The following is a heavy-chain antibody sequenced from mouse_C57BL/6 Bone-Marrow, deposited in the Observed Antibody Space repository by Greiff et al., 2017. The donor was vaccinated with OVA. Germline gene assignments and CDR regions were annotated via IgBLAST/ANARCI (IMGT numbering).Heavy chain of an antibody. CDR3: ERYGSREFAWFAY. V-gene: IGHV1-76*01. D-gene: IGHD1-1*01. CDR2: IYPGSGNT. Sequence: LVESGAELVRPGASVKLSCKASGYTFTDYYINWVKQRPGQGLEWIARIYPGSGNTYYNEKFKGKATLTAEKSSSTAYMQLSSLTSEDSAVYFCERYGSREFAWFAYWGQGTLVTVSA. CDR1: GYTFTDYY. J-gene: IGHJ3*01.